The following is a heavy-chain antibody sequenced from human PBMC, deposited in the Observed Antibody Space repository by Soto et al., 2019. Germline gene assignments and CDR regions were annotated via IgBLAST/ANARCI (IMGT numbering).Heavy chain of an antibody. J-gene: IGHJ6*02. Sequence: QRLLQEAGPRLVEPSETLSLTCSVSSGSISTNSYLWGWIRQPPGKGLEWIGAILYSGDTYYSESLKSRVTMSVDTAKNQFSLKLNSVTAADTAVYYCARQGRNTKIVILRHYATDFWGQGTAVTVSS. CDR2: ILYSGDT. CDR3: ARQGRNTKIVILRHYATDF. D-gene: IGHD3-22*01. CDR1: SGSISTNSYL. V-gene: IGHV4-39*01.